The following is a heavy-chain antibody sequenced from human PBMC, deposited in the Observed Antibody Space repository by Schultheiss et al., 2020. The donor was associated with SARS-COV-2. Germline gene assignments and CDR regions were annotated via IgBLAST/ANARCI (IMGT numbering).Heavy chain of an antibody. V-gene: IGHV3-33*01. Sequence: GGSLRLSCAASGFTFSSYGMHWVRQAPGKGLEWVAVIRYDGSNKYYADSVKGRFTISRDNSKNTLYLQMNSLRAEDTAVYYCASVLKAGFSASWYNDYCSHGMDVWGQGTTVTVSS. D-gene: IGHD6-13*01. CDR1: GFTFSSYG. CDR3: ASVLKAGFSASWYNDYCSHGMDV. J-gene: IGHJ6*02. CDR2: IRYDGSNK.